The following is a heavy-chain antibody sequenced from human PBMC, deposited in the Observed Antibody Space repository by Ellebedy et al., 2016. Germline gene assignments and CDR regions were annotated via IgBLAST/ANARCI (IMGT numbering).Heavy chain of an antibody. CDR1: GYTFTSYY. J-gene: IGHJ5*02. Sequence: ASVKVSXXASGYTFTSYYMHWVRQAPGQGLEWMGIINPSGGSTSYAQKFQGRVTMTRDTSTSTVYMELSSLRSEDTAVYYCARTHCSSTSCYIGWFNPWGQGTLVTVSS. D-gene: IGHD2-2*02. CDR2: INPSGGST. V-gene: IGHV1-46*01. CDR3: ARTHCSSTSCYIGWFNP.